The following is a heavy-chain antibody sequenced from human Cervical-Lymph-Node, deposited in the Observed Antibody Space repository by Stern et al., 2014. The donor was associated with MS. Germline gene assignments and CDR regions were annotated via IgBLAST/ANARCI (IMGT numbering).Heavy chain of an antibody. V-gene: IGHV1-69*01. CDR2: IIPIFGTA. CDR1: GGTFSSYA. J-gene: IGHJ4*02. CDR3: ARSYGAVAGTGSDY. Sequence: HVQLGQSGAEVKKPGSSAKVSCKASGGTFSSYAISWVRQAPGQGLEWMGGIIPIFGTANYAQKFQGRVTITADESTSTAYMELSSLRSEDTAVYYCARSYGAVAGTGSDYWGQGTLVTVSS. D-gene: IGHD6-19*01.